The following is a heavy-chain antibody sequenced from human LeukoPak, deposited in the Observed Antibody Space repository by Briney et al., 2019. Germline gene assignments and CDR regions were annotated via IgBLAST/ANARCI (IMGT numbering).Heavy chain of an antibody. CDR2: IWYDGSNK. CDR3: ARDSVAVAQDLDY. J-gene: IGHJ4*02. Sequence: GGSLRLSCAASGFTFSSYGMHWVRQAPGKGLEWVAVIWYDGSNKYYADSVKGRFTISRDNSENTLYLQMNSLRAEDTAVYYCARDSVAVAQDLDYWGQGTLVTVSS. V-gene: IGHV3-33*01. D-gene: IGHD6-19*01. CDR1: GFTFSSYG.